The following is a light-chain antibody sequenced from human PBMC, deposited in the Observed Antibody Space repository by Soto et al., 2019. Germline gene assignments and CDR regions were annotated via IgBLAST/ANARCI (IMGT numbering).Light chain of an antibody. CDR3: QQLNSFPLT. J-gene: IGKJ4*01. CDR1: QSISSY. CDR2: GAS. Sequence: DIQMTQSPSSLSASVGDRVTITCRASQSISSYLNWYQKKPGKAPELLIFGASSLQSGVPSRFSGSGSGTEFTLTISSLQPEDFATYFCQQLNSFPLTFGGGTKVDIK. V-gene: IGKV1-9*01.